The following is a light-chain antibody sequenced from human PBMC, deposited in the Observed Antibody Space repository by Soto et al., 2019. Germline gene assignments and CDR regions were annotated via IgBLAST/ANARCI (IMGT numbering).Light chain of an antibody. CDR2: DVS. Sequence: QSALTQPASVSGSPGQSITISCTGTSSDVGGYNYVSWYQQHPGKAPKLMIYDVSNRPSGVSNRFSGSKSGNTASLTISGPQAEDEADYYCSSYTSSSTYVFGTVTKLTVL. V-gene: IGLV2-14*01. J-gene: IGLJ1*01. CDR3: SSYTSSSTYV. CDR1: SSDVGGYNY.